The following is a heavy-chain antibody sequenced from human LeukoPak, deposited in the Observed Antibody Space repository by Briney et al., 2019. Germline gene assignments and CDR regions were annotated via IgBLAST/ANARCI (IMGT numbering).Heavy chain of an antibody. J-gene: IGHJ6*02. CDR2: INTNTGNP. D-gene: IGHD3-10*01. CDR3: ARAPFKWVRGAINYYYYGMDV. CDR1: GYIFTSYS. Sequence: AASVKVSCKASGYIFTSYSMNWVRQAPGQGLEWMGWINTNTGNPTYAQGFTGRFVFSLDTSVSTAYLQISSLKAEDTAVYYCARAPFKWVRGAINYYYYGMDVWGQGTTVTVSS. V-gene: IGHV7-4-1*02.